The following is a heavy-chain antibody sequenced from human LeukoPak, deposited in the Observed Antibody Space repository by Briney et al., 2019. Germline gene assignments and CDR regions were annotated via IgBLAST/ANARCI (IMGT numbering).Heavy chain of an antibody. V-gene: IGHV3-30-3*01. D-gene: IGHD1-26*01. J-gene: IGHJ4*02. CDR2: KSYDGSNK. CDR3: ARDRVGATDYFDY. Sequence: GGSLRLSCGASGFTFSSYAMNWVRQAPGKGLEWVAVKSYDGSNKYYADSVKGRFTISRDNSKNTQYLQMNSLRAEDTAVYYCARDRVGATDYFDYWGQGTLVTVSS. CDR1: GFTFSSYA.